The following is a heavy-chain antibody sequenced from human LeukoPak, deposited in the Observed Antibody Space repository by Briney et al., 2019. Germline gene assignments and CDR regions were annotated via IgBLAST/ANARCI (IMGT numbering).Heavy chain of an antibody. Sequence: GGSLRLSCAASGFAFSSYWASWVRQAPGKGLEWVANIDHDGSSPNYVDSVRGRFTISRDNAKNSVYLQMNSLRAEDTAVYYCARSLWPEDYWGPGILVTVSS. J-gene: IGHJ4*02. CDR1: GFAFSSYW. CDR2: IDHDGSSP. CDR3: ARSLWPEDY. V-gene: IGHV3-7*01. D-gene: IGHD3-10*01.